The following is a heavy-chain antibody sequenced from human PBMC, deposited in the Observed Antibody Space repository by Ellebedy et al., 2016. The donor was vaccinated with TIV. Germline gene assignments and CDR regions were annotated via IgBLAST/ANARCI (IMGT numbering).Heavy chain of an antibody. CDR2: IKDDGSVK. J-gene: IGHJ4*02. V-gene: IGHV3-7*01. Sequence: PGGSLRLSCAASGFTFSSYWMSWVRQAPGKGLEWVANIKDDGSVKYYVDSVKGRFTVSRDNAKSSLSLQMNGLRVEDTAVYYCTRDRGLHGSYYWGQGTLVTVTS. CDR1: GFTFSSYW. D-gene: IGHD5-24*01. CDR3: TRDRGLHGSYY.